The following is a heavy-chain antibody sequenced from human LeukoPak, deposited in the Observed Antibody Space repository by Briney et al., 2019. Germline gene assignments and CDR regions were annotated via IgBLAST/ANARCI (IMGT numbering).Heavy chain of an antibody. CDR3: ARGFSLGD. V-gene: IGHV3-7*05. CDR1: GFTSSDFW. D-gene: IGHD3-3*01. J-gene: IGHJ4*02. Sequence: GGSLRLSCAASGFTSSDFWMSWVRQAPGKGLEWVANIKQDGSGKNYVDSVRGRFTISRDSAKNSLYLQMNSLRAEDTAVYYCARGFSLGDWGQGTLVTVSS. CDR2: IKQDGSGK.